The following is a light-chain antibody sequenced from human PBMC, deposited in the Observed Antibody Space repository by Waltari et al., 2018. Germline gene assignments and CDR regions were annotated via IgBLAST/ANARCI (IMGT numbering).Light chain of an antibody. J-gene: IGKJ1*01. CDR3: QQYDRYSAWT. CDR2: GAS. V-gene: IGKV3-15*01. CDR1: QSVSSY. Sequence: EIVLTQSPATLSLSPGERATLSCRASQSVSSYLAWYQQKPGQAPRLLLSGASTRATGIPARFSGSGSGTEFTLTISSLQPDDFATYYCQQYDRYSAWTFGQGTKVEI.